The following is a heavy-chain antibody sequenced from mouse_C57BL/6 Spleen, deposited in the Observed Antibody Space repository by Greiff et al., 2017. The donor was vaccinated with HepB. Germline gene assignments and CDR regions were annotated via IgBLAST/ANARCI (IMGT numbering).Heavy chain of an antibody. D-gene: IGHD2-3*01. V-gene: IGHV5-4*03. CDR1: GFTFSSYA. Sequence: EVKVVESGGGLVKPGGSLKLSCAASGFTFSSYAMSWVRQTPEKRLEWVATISDGGSYTYYPDNVKGRFTISRDNAKNNLYLQMSHLKSEDTAMYYCARGGDGYLWFAYWGQGTLVTVSA. CDR3: ARGGDGYLWFAY. CDR2: ISDGGSYT. J-gene: IGHJ3*01.